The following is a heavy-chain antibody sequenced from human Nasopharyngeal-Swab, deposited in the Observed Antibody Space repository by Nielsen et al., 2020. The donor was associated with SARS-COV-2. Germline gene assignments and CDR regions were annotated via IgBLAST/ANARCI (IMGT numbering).Heavy chain of an antibody. Sequence: GSLRLSCTVSGGSISSSSYYWSWIRQPPGKGLEWIGYIYYSGSTNYNPSLKSRVTISVDTSKNQFSLKLSSVTAADTAVYYCARAPNYILYYFDYWGQGTLVTVSS. CDR2: IYYSGST. CDR3: ARAPNYILYYFDY. V-gene: IGHV4-61*01. D-gene: IGHD3-10*01. J-gene: IGHJ4*02. CDR1: GGSISSSSYY.